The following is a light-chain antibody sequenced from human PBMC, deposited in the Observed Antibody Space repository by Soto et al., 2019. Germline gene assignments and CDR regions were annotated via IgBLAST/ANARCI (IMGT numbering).Light chain of an antibody. Sequence: EIVLTQSPATLSLSPGERATLSCRANQTVSSYFAWYQQKPGQAPRLLIYDTSSRAAGTPARFSGSGSGTDFTLTISSLEPEDFAMYYCQQRTLLTFGGGTRVEIK. CDR1: QTVSSY. CDR2: DTS. CDR3: QQRTLLT. J-gene: IGKJ4*01. V-gene: IGKV3-11*01.